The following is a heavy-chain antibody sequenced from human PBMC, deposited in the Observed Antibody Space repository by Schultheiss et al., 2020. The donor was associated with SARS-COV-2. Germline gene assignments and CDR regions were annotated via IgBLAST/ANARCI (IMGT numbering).Heavy chain of an antibody. CDR3: ARRPDSSSRGVVGYYFDY. CDR1: GGSISSSSYY. D-gene: IGHD6-6*01. J-gene: IGHJ4*02. CDR2: IYYSGST. Sequence: SQTLSLTCTVSGGSISSSSYYWGWIRQPPGKGLEWIGGIYYSGSTYYNPSLKSRVTISVDTSKNQFSLKLSSVTAADTAVYYCARRPDSSSRGVVGYYFDYWGQGTLVTVSS. V-gene: IGHV4-39*01.